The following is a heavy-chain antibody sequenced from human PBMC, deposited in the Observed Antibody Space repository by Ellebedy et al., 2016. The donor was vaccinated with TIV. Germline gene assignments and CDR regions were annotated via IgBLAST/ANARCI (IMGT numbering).Heavy chain of an antibody. CDR3: ARTFTERLGGSTTHWVLDY. V-gene: IGHV4-59*11. Sequence: SETLSLTCTVSGVFISSHYWGWIRQPPGKGLEWIGPISSVGSTYYSHSLKSRVTISFDTSRNQSSLRRKAVTAADTAVYHCARTFTERLGGSTTHWVLDYWGQGTLVTASS. D-gene: IGHD1-26*01. J-gene: IGHJ4*02. CDR2: ISSVGST. CDR1: GVFISSHY.